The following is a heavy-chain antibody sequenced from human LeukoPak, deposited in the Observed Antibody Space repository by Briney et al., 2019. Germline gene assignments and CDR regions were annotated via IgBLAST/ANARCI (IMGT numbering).Heavy chain of an antibody. D-gene: IGHD3-22*01. CDR3: ATENYYDGSGFSKAFDY. CDR2: IQPKSGVT. V-gene: IGHV1-2*02. Sequence: GASVTVSCKTSGYSFSGKFLHWLRQAPGHGLQYMGGIQPKSGVTVYAPNFRGRVTVTSDTSVSTGYLELRGLGYDDTAVYYCATENYYDGSGFSKAFDYWGQGTLVTVSS. J-gene: IGHJ4*02. CDR1: GYSFSGKF.